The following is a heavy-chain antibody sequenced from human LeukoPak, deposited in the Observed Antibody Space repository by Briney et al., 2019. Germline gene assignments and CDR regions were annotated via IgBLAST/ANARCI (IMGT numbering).Heavy chain of an antibody. V-gene: IGHV3-30-3*01. CDR3: ATVVVTATRGVKEYFQH. D-gene: IGHD2-21*02. Sequence: GRSLRLSCAASGFTFSSYAMHWVRQAPGKGLELVAAISYDGSNKYYADSVKGRFTISRDNSKNTLYLQMNSLRAEDTAVYYCATVVVTATRGVKEYFQHWGQGTLVTVSS. CDR2: ISYDGSNK. CDR1: GFTFSSYA. J-gene: IGHJ1*01.